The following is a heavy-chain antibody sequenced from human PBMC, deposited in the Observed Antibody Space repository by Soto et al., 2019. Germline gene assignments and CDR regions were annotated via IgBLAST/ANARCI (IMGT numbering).Heavy chain of an antibody. D-gene: IGHD2-15*01. CDR2: ISYDGNNK. Sequence: QVQLVESGGGVVQPGRSLRLSCAASGFTFSNYAMYWVRQAPGNGLEWVAVISYDGNNKYYADSVKGRFTISRDNSKNTLYLQINSLRAEDTAVYYCARARRAGGTCYTLVGLRYGMDVWGQGTTVTVSS. CDR3: ARARRAGGTCYTLVGLRYGMDV. V-gene: IGHV3-30-3*01. CDR1: GFTFSNYA. J-gene: IGHJ6*02.